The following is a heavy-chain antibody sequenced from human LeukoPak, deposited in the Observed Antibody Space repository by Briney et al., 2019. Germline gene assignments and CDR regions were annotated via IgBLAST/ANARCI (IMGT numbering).Heavy chain of an antibody. Sequence: PGGSLRLSCAASGFTFSSYAISWVRQAPGKGLEWVSAISGSGGSTYYADSVKGQFTISRDNSKNTLYLQMNSLRAEDTAVYYCADLITYYDILAGYYRDYWGQGTLVTVSS. D-gene: IGHD3-9*01. CDR3: ADLITYYDILAGYYRDY. J-gene: IGHJ4*02. CDR1: GFTFSSYA. CDR2: ISGSGGST. V-gene: IGHV3-23*01.